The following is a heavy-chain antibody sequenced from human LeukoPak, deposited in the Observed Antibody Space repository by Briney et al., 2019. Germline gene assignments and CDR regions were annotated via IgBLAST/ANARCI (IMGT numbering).Heavy chain of an antibody. V-gene: IGHV3-74*01. D-gene: IGHD3-10*01. CDR2: LSPDGSSS. CDR1: GFTFSTYW. CDR3: ARGDYYGSGSYFSPLGY. J-gene: IGHJ4*02. Sequence: GGSLRLSCAASGFTFSTYWMHWVRQAPGKGLVWVSRLSPDGSSSIYADSVKGRFTVSRDNAKNSLYLQMNSLRAEDTALYYCARGDYYGSGSYFSPLGYWGQGTLVTVSS.